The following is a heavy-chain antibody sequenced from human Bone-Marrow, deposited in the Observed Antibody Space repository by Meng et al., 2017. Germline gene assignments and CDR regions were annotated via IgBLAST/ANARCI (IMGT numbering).Heavy chain of an antibody. CDR1: GYTFTSYD. V-gene: IGHV1-8*01. CDR3: ARARGDGSGSYYPPNFDS. Sequence: ASVKVSCKASGYTFTSYDINWVRQTTGQGLEWMGWMSPKSGNTGYAQKFQGRVTMTRNTSISTAYMELSSLRSEDTAVYYCARARGDGSGSYYPPNFDSWGQGTLVTVSS. D-gene: IGHD3-10*01. CDR2: MSPKSGNT. J-gene: IGHJ4*02.